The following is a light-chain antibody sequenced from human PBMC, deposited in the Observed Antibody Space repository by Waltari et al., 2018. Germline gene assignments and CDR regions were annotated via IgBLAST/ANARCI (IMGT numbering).Light chain of an antibody. V-gene: IGKV1-39*01. CDR2: AAS. CDR3: QQSYRAPQT. J-gene: IGKJ4*01. CDR1: QCIRTS. Sequence: DIQVTQSPSSLSASVGHRVTITCRTSQCIRTSLTWYQQKPGKPPKLLIFAASALQSGVSSRFSGSGSQTDFTLTIRNLQPEDFATYYCQQSYRAPQTFGGGTKVDMK.